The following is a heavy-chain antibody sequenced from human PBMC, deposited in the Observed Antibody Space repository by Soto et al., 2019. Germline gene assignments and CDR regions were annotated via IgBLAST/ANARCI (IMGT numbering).Heavy chain of an antibody. CDR2: IIPIFGTA. Sequence: SVKVSCKASGGTFSSYAVSWVRQAPGQGLEWMGGIIPIFGTANYAQKFQGRVTITADKSTSTAYMELSSLRSEDTAVYYCATMPYYYDSSGTYDYWGQGTLATVSS. CDR1: GGTFSSYA. V-gene: IGHV1-69*06. J-gene: IGHJ4*02. CDR3: ATMPYYYDSSGTYDY. D-gene: IGHD3-22*01.